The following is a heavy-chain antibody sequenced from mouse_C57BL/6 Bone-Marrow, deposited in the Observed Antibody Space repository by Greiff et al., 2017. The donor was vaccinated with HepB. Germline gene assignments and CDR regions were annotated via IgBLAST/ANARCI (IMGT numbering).Heavy chain of an antibody. J-gene: IGHJ2*01. V-gene: IGHV1-18*01. CDR1: GYTFTDYN. CDR3: ARWGSSGPGYFDY. Sequence: VQLQQSGPELVKPGASVKIPCKASGYTFTDYNMDWVKQSHGKSLEWIGDINPNNGGTIYNQKFKGKATLTVDKSSSTAYMELRSLTSEDTAVYYCARWGSSGPGYFDYWGQGTTLTVSS. CDR2: INPNNGGT. D-gene: IGHD3-2*02.